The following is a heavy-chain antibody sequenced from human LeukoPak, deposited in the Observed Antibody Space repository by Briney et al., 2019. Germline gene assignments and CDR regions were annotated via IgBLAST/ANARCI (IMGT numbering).Heavy chain of an antibody. D-gene: IGHD2-2*01. CDR3: ATDRRLDYQLPADS. CDR2: ISGYNAYT. V-gene: IGHV1-18*01. Sequence: ASVKVSCEASGYTFSKYGISWVRQAPGQGLEWMGWISGYNAYTHYAQKLQGRVTMTTDTSTSTAYMELRSLRSDDTAVYYCATDRRLDYQLPADSWGQGTLVTVSS. J-gene: IGHJ4*02. CDR1: GYTFSKYG.